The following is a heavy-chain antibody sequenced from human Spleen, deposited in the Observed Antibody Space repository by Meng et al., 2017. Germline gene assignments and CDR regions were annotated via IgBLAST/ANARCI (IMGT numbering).Heavy chain of an antibody. V-gene: IGHV3-21*01. Sequence: GESLKISCAASGLTLSSYSMNWVRQAPGRGLEWVSSISPSSSYIYFADSVKGRFTISRDNAKNSLYLEKNSLRAEDTAVYYCARGYGDTGHGMDVWGQGTTVTVSS. CDR3: ARGYGDTGHGMDV. CDR2: ISPSSSYI. CDR1: GLTLSSYS. D-gene: IGHD4-17*01. J-gene: IGHJ6*02.